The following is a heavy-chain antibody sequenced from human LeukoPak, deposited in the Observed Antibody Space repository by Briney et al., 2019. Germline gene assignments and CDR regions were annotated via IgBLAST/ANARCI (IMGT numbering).Heavy chain of an antibody. D-gene: IGHD2-2*01. V-gene: IGHV3-23*01. CDR3: AKDSWRDQLPFIFDY. Sequence: GGSLRLSCAASGFTFTNYVMSWVRQAPGKGLEWVAGIRGSGGRTFYADSVKGRFSISRDNSKNTLSLQMNSLRADDTAVYYCAKDSWRDQLPFIFDYWGQGILVPVSS. CDR2: IRGSGGRT. J-gene: IGHJ4*02. CDR1: GFTFTNYV.